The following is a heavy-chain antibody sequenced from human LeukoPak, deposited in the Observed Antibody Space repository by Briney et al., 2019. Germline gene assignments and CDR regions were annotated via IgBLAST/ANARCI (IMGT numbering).Heavy chain of an antibody. V-gene: IGHV4-39*01. CDR3: ATRVEMATILDY. D-gene: IGHD5-24*01. Sequence: SETLSLTCTVSGGSISSSSYYWGWIRQPPGKGLEWIGSIYYSGSTYYNPSLKSRATISVATSKNQFSLKLSSVTAADTAVYYCATRVEMATILDYWGQGTLVTVSS. CDR2: IYYSGST. CDR1: GGSISSSSYY. J-gene: IGHJ4*02.